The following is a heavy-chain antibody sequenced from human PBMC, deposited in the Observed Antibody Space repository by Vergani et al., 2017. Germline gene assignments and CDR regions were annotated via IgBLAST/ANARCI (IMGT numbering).Heavy chain of an antibody. CDR3: ARNNRGYSSSWFDP. V-gene: IGHV4-61*10. D-gene: IGHD6-13*01. J-gene: IGHJ5*02. Sequence: QVQLQESGPGLVKPSETLSLTCTVSGGSVSSGSYYWSWIRQPAGKGLEWIGYIYYSGSTNYNPSLKSRVTISVDTSKNQFSLKLRSVTAADTAVYYCARNNRGYSSSWFDPWGQGTLVTVSS. CDR1: GGSVSSGSYY. CDR2: IYYSGST.